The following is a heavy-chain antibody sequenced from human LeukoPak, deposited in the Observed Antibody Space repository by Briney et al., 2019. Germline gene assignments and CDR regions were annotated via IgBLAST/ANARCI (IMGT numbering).Heavy chain of an antibody. CDR3: ARGLVVGATDYFDY. D-gene: IGHD2-15*01. V-gene: IGHV1-69*13. CDR1: GGTFSSYA. CDR2: IIPIFGTA. J-gene: IGHJ4*02. Sequence: ASVTVSCTASGGTFSSYAISWVRQAPGQGLEWMGGIIPIFGTANYAQKFQGRVTITADESTSTAYMELSSLRSEDTAVYYCARGLVVGATDYFDYWGQGTLVTVSS.